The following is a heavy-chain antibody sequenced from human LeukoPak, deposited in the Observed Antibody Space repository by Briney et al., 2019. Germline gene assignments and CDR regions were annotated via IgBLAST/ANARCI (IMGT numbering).Heavy chain of an antibody. CDR1: GGSIISSSYY. J-gene: IGHJ4*02. CDR2: IYYSGST. V-gene: IGHV4-39*07. CDR3: ARGARYSGYFDY. Sequence: PSEALSLTCTVSGGSIISSSYYWGWIRQPPGKGLEWIGSIYYSGSTYYNPSLKSRVTISVDTSKNQFSLKLSSVTAADTAVYYCARGARYSGYFDYWGQGTLVTVSS. D-gene: IGHD5-12*01.